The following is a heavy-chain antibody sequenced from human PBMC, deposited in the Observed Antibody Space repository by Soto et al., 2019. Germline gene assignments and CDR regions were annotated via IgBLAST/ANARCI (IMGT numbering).Heavy chain of an antibody. CDR2: ISAYNGNT. D-gene: IGHD3-3*01. Sequence: ASVKVSCKASGYTFTSYGISWVRQAPGQGLEWMGWISAYNGNTNYAQKLQGRVTMTTDTSTSTAYMELRSLRSDDTAVYYYARETTVITIFGVVIKDYYYYGMDVWGQGTTVTVSS. V-gene: IGHV1-18*01. CDR1: GYTFTSYG. J-gene: IGHJ6*02. CDR3: ARETTVITIFGVVIKDYYYYGMDV.